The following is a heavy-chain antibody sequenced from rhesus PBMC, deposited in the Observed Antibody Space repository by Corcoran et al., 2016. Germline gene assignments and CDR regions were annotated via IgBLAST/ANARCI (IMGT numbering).Heavy chain of an antibody. CDR3: ARDKRQLELRYGLDS. D-gene: IGHD6-25*01. J-gene: IGHJ6*01. CDR2: ISGSRSST. V-gene: IGHV4-65*01. CDR1: GGSISSSNW. Sequence: QVPLQESGPGLVKPSETLSLTCAVSGGSISSSNWWGWIRQPPGKGLEWIGYISGSRSSTYYTPSLKSRVTISTDTSKNQCSMKLSSVTAADTAVYYCARDKRQLELRYGLDSWGQGVVVTVSS.